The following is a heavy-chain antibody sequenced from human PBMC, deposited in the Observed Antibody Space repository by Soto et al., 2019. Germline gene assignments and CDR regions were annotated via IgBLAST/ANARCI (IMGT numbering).Heavy chain of an antibody. CDR1: GFTFSSYA. V-gene: IGHV3-23*01. CDR3: ANDWDYSRSAFYFDY. J-gene: IGHJ4*02. D-gene: IGHD6-6*01. Sequence: EVQLLESGGGLVQPGGSLRLSCAASGFTFSSYAMSWVRQAPGKGLEWVSAISGSGGSTYYADSVKGRFTISRDNSKNSVYLKMNSLSAEDTAVYYCANDWDYSRSAFYFDYWGQGTLVTVSS. CDR2: ISGSGGST.